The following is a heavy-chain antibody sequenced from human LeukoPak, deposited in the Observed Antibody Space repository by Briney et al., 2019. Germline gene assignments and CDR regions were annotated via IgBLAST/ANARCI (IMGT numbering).Heavy chain of an antibody. CDR1: GYTFTSYY. V-gene: IGHV1-46*03. J-gene: IGHJ6*03. Sequence: ASVKVSCKASGYTFTSYYMHWVRQAPGQGLEWMGIINPSGGSTSYAQKFQGRVTMTRDTSTSTVYMELSSLRSEDTAVYYCAIRGLLGAKNPDRRYCSSTSCYRGPYYYYYYMDVWGKGTTVTVSS. D-gene: IGHD2-2*02. CDR3: AIRGLLGAKNPDRRYCSSTSCYRGPYYYYYYMDV. CDR2: INPSGGST.